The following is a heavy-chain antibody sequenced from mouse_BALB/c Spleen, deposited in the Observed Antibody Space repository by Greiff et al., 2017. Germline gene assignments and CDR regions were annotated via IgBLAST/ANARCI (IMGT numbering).Heavy chain of an antibody. CDR3: AREDGSYAMDY. D-gene: IGHD2-3*01. Sequence: EVKLVESGGGLVKPGGSLKLSCAASGFTFSSYAMSWVRQTPEKRLEWVASISSGGSTYYPDSVKGRFTISRDNARNILYLQMSSLRSEDTAMYYCAREDGSYAMDYWGQGTSVTVSS. CDR2: ISSGGST. CDR1: GFTFSSYA. V-gene: IGHV5-6-5*01. J-gene: IGHJ4*01.